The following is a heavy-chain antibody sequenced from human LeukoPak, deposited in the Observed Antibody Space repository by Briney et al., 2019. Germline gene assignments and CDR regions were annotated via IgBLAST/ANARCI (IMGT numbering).Heavy chain of an antibody. J-gene: IGHJ4*02. D-gene: IGHD3-10*01. CDR3: AKVRPIYPLYGSGEYFDY. CDR1: GFNFDDYA. Sequence: GGSLRLSCAASGFNFDDYAMYWVRQGPGKGLEWVSSINWNSGTIGYADSVKGRFTISRDNAKDSLFLQMNSLRVEDTALYYCAKVRPIYPLYGSGEYFDYWGRGTLVTVSS. V-gene: IGHV3-9*01. CDR2: INWNSGTI.